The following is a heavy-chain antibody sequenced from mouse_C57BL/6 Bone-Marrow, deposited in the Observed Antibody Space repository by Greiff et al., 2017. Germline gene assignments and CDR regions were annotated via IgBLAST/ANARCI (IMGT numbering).Heavy chain of an antibody. D-gene: IGHD1-1*01. CDR1: GFTFSDYY. V-gene: IGHV5-12*01. CDR3: ARHSPYYGSSYGYFDV. J-gene: IGHJ1*03. Sequence: EVKVVESGGGLVQPGGSLKLSCAASGFTFSDYYMYWVRQTPEKRLEWVAYISNGGGSTYYPDTVKGRFTISRDNAKNTLYLQMSRLKAEDTAMYYCARHSPYYGSSYGYFDVWGTGTTVTVSS. CDR2: ISNGGGST.